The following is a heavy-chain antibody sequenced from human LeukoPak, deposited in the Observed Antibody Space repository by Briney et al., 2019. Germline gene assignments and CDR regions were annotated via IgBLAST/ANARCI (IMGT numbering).Heavy chain of an antibody. CDR2: ISSSGSTI. J-gene: IGHJ4*02. CDR1: GFTFSSYE. D-gene: IGHD3-10*01. Sequence: AGGSLRLSCAASGFTFSSYEMNWVRQAPGKGLERVSYISSSGSTIYYADSVKGRFTISRDNAKNSLYLQMNSLRAEDTAVYYCARGLTMVRGVIRAPNRTPFDYWGQGTLVTVSS. V-gene: IGHV3-48*03. CDR3: ARGLTMVRGVIRAPNRTPFDY.